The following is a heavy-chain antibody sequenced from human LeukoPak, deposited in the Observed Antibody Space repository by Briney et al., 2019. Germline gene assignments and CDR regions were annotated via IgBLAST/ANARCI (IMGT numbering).Heavy chain of an antibody. J-gene: IGHJ4*02. D-gene: IGHD1-26*01. CDR3: ARADSGSYYFDY. Sequence: SVKVSCKASRGTFSSYAISWVRQAPGQGLEWMGGIIPIFGTANYAQKFQGRVTITADESTSTACMELSSLRSEDTAVYYCARADSGSYYFDYWGQGTLVTVSS. CDR2: IIPIFGTA. CDR1: RGTFSSYA. V-gene: IGHV1-69*13.